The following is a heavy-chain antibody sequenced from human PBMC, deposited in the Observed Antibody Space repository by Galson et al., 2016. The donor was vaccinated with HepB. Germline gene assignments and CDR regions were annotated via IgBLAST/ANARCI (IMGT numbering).Heavy chain of an antibody. V-gene: IGHV3-48*02. J-gene: IGHJ3*01. CDR2: ISSLSSTI. Sequence: SLRLSCAASGFTFSDYAMNWVRQAPGKGLEWLSYISSLSSTIYYADSVKGRFTISRDNAENSLYLQMNSLRDDDTAVYYCARIKYYDYWSDDGFDVWGQGTMVTVSS. CDR1: GFTFSDYA. D-gene: IGHD3-3*01. CDR3: ARIKYYDYWSDDGFDV.